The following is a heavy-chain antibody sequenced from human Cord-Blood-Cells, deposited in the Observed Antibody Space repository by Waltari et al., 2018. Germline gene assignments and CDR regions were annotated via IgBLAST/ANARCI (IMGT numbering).Heavy chain of an antibody. J-gene: IGHJ2*01. CDR3: ARMSLENWGNWYFDL. CDR1: GDSVSSNSAA. CDR2: TYYKSKWLN. V-gene: IGHV6-1*01. D-gene: IGHD7-27*01. Sequence: QVQLQQSGPGLVKPSQTLSLTCAISGDSVSSNSAAWNWIRQSPSRGLEWLGRTYYKSKWLNDYEVSVKRRITSNPDTSKNQFSLQLNSVTPGDAAVYYCARMSLENWGNWYFDLWGRGTLVTVSS.